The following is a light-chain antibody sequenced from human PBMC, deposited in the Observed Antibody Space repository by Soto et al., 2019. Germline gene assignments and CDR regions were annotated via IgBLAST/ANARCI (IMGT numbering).Light chain of an antibody. CDR2: DVT. J-gene: IGLJ2*01. CDR1: SSDIGTYDY. Sequence: QSALTQPASVSGSPGQSITISCTGTSSDIGTYDYVSWYQQYPGKVPQLIIYDVTNRPSGVSNRFSGSKSGKTASLTMSGLQAEDEADYYCTSYTTRATVAIGGGTKLTVL. CDR3: TSYTTRATVA. V-gene: IGLV2-14*03.